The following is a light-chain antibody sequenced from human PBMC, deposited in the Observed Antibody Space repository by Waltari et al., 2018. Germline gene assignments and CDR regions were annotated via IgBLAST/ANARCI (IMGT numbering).Light chain of an antibody. Sequence: QSSLTQPASLSGAPVQSITISCTGTSSDIGFHKHVSWYQQHPGQAPRLLMYDVNSGPSGVSTRFSGSKSGNTASLTSSGLQADDEAHYYCSAYTSSATRAFGGGNGLTVL. V-gene: IGLV2-14*03. CDR2: DVN. J-gene: IGLJ2*01. CDR1: SSDIGFHKH. CDR3: SAYTSSATRA.